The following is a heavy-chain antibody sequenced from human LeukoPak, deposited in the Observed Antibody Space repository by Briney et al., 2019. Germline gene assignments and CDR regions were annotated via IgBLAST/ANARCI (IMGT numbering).Heavy chain of an antibody. J-gene: IGHJ4*02. CDR1: GFTFDEYA. CDR2: LSWNSGSI. V-gene: IGHV3-9*01. Sequence: GGSLRLSCAASGFTFDEYAKYWVRQAPGKGLEGGSGLSWNSGSIGYADSVKGRFTISRDNAKNSLYLQMNTLRAEDTAVYYCAKDLRGNNWDPFEYWGQGALVTVSS. CDR3: AKDLRGNNWDPFEY. D-gene: IGHD1-1*01.